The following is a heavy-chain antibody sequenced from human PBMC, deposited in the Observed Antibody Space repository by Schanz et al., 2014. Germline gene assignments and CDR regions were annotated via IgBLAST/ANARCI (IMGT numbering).Heavy chain of an antibody. CDR1: GGTFSSFG. J-gene: IGHJ4*02. Sequence: QVQLVQSGAEVKKPGSSVKVSCKASGGTFSSFGINWVRQAPGQGLEWMGRIIPSLGLAKYEQKFQDKVTITADTSTTTAYMELSGLRSEDTAVYYCARARLRGDGQNVDFDYWGQGTLVTVST. V-gene: IGHV1-69*04. D-gene: IGHD4-17*01. CDR3: ARARLRGDGQNVDFDY. CDR2: IIPSLGLA.